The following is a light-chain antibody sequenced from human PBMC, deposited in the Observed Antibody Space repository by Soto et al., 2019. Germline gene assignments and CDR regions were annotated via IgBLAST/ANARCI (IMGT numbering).Light chain of an antibody. Sequence: QSVLTQPPSASGTPGQRVTISCSGSSSNIGSNTVNWYQQLPGTAPKLLIYSNNQRPSGVPDRFSGSKSGTSASLAISGLQSEDEADYYCSSYSSSATNYVFGSGTKLTVL. CDR2: SNN. CDR3: SSYSSSATNYV. V-gene: IGLV1-44*01. J-gene: IGLJ1*01. CDR1: SSNIGSNT.